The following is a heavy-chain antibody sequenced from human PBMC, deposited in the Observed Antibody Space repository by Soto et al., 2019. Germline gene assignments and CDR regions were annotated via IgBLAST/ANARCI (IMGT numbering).Heavy chain of an antibody. CDR3: AFASAYYYYFDY. V-gene: IGHV3-53*01. D-gene: IGHD3-22*01. CDR2: IYTGGTT. Sequence: SLRLSCAASGLTVSRNYMSWVRQAPGKGLEWVSVIYTGGTTYHADSVKGRFTISRDNSKNTLYLQMNSLRGEDTAVYYCAFASAYYYYFDYWGQGTLVTVSS. J-gene: IGHJ4*02. CDR1: GLTVSRNY.